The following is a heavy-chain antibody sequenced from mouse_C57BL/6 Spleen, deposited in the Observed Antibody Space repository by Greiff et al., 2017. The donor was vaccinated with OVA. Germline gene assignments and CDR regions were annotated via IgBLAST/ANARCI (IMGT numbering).Heavy chain of an antibody. J-gene: IGHJ2*01. D-gene: IGHD2-4*01. V-gene: IGHV1-64*01. CDR2: IHPNSGST. CDR1: GYTFTSYW. CDR3: AEGVYYDYGGGAYYFDY. Sequence: QVQLQQPGAELVKPGASVKLSCKASGYTFTSYWMHWVKQRPGQGLEWIGMIHPNSGSTNYNEKFKSKATLTVDKSSSTAYMQLSSLTSEDSAVYYWAEGVYYDYGGGAYYFDYWGQGTTLTVSS.